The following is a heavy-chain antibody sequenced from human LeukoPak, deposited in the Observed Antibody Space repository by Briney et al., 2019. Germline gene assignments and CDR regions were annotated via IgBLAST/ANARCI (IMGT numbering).Heavy chain of an antibody. CDR3: ARQGRGYYYDSSGYSNYYYYYMDV. J-gene: IGHJ6*03. V-gene: IGHV5-51*01. D-gene: IGHD3-22*01. CDR2: IYPGDSDT. Sequence: GESLKISCKGSGYSFTSYWNGWVRQMPGKGLEWMGIIYPGDSDTRYSPSFQGQVTVSADKSISTAYLQWSSLKASDTAMYYCARQGRGYYYDSSGYSNYYYYYMDVWGKGTTVTVSS. CDR1: GYSFTSYW.